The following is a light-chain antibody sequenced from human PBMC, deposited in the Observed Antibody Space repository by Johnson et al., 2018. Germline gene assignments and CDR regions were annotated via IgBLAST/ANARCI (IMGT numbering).Light chain of an antibody. V-gene: IGLV1-51*02. Sequence: QSVLTQPPSVSAAPGQKVTISCSGSSSNIGNNYVSWNQQLPGTAPKLLIYENNKRPSGIPYRFSGSKSGTSATLGITGLQTGDEADYYCGTWDSSLSAGNVFGTGTKVTVL. CDR2: ENN. CDR3: GTWDSSLSAGNV. CDR1: SSNIGNNY. J-gene: IGLJ1*01.